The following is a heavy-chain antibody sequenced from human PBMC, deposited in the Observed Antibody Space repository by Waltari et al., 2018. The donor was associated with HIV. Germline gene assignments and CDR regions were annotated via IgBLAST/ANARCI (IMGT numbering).Heavy chain of an antibody. CDR2: IIPKFGAT. CDR3: ARGGCSGRTCYSKSFDL. Sequence: QVQLVQSGAEMKMPESAVKVSCKDSGGAFRSNTNRWVRQAPGQGLEWMGWIIPKFGATNYAQKFQGRVTISADESTSTVYLELTSLRSDDTAVYHCARGGCSGRTCYSKSFDLWGQGTMVTVSS. J-gene: IGHJ3*01. CDR1: GGAFRSNT. V-gene: IGHV1-69*01. D-gene: IGHD2-15*01.